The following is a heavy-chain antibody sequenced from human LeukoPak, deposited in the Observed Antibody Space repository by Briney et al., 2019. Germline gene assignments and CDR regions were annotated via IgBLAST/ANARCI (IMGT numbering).Heavy chain of an antibody. V-gene: IGHV4-59*11. Sequence: SETLSLTYIVSGVSINYHYWTWIRQPPGKGLEWFGYIYNSGRTNYNPSLKSRVTISEDMSKNQFSLKLTSVTAADTAVYYCARDPGGALRSIDYWGQGTLVTVSS. CDR2: IYNSGRT. CDR3: ARDPGGALRSIDY. J-gene: IGHJ4*02. D-gene: IGHD3-10*01. CDR1: GVSINYHY.